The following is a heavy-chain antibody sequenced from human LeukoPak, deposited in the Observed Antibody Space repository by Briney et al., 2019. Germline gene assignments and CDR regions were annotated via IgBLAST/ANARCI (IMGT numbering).Heavy chain of an antibody. D-gene: IGHD2-21*01. V-gene: IGHV3-30*04. Sequence: GGSLRLSCAASGLTFNNYATHWVRQAPGKGLECVAAISYDGSKKYYADSTKGRFTISRDNTQNTLYLQMNSLQPEDTAVYYCARVRRNQYSLRAAGAFDIWGQGTRVTVSS. J-gene: IGHJ3*02. CDR1: GLTFNNYA. CDR3: ARVRRNQYSLRAAGAFDI. CDR2: ISYDGSKK.